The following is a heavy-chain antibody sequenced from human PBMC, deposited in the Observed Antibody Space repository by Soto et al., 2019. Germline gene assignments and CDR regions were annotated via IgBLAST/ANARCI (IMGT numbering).Heavy chain of an antibody. CDR3: ARIRSMAAFDI. V-gene: IGHV2-70*04. D-gene: IGHD3-10*01. J-gene: IGHJ3*02. CDR2: IDWDDDK. Sequence: SGPTLVNPTQTLTLTCTFSGFSLSTSGMRVSWIRQPPGKALEWLARIDWDDDKFYSTSLKTRLTISKDTSKNQVVLTTTNMDPVDTATYYCARIRSMAAFDIWGQGTMVTVSS. CDR1: GFSLSTSGMR.